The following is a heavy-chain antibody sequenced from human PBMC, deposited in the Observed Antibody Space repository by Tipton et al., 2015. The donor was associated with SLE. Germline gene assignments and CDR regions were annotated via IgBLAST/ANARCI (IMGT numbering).Heavy chain of an antibody. CDR3: ARVHRDGYNEDFDY. V-gene: IGHV4-59*11. CDR1: GGSISSHY. Sequence: TLSLTCTVSGGSISSHYWSWIRQPPGKGLEWIGSIYHSGSTYYNPSLKSRVTISVDTSKNQFSLKLSSVTAADTAVYYCARVHRDGYNEDFDYWGQGTLVTVSS. D-gene: IGHD5-24*01. CDR2: IYHSGST. J-gene: IGHJ4*02.